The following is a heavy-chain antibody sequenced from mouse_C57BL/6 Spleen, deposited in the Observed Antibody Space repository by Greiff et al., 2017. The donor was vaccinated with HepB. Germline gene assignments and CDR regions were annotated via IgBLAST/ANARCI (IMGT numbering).Heavy chain of an antibody. J-gene: IGHJ4*01. Sequence: QVQLQQPGAELVKPGASVKLSCKASGYTFTSYWMQWVKQRPGQGLEWIGEIDPSDSYTNYNQKFKGKATLTVVTSSSTAYMQLSSLTSEDSAVYYCARRLMDYWGQGTSVTVSS. CDR1: GYTFTSYW. CDR2: IDPSDSYT. V-gene: IGHV1-50*01. CDR3: ARRLMDY.